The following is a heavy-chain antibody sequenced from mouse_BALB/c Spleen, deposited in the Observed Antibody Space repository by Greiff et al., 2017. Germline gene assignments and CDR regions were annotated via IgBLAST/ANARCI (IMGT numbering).Heavy chain of an antibody. CDR2: IYPGDGDT. V-gene: IGHV1-87*01. D-gene: IGHD2-3*01. CDR3: ARWRVYAMDY. J-gene: IGHJ4*01. CDR1: GYTFTSYW. Sequence: VQLQESGTVLARPGASVKMSCKASGYTFTSYWMQWVKQRPGQGLEWIGAIYPGDGDTRYTQKFKGKATLTADKSSSTAYMQLSSLASEDSAVYYCARWRVYAMDYWGQGTSVTVSS.